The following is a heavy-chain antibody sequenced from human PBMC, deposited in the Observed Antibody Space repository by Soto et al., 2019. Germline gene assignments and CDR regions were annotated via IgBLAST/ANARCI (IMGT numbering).Heavy chain of an antibody. V-gene: IGHV4-39*01. Sequence: SETLSLTCTVSGGSISSSSYYWGWIRQPPGKGLEWIGSIYYSGSTYYKPSLKSRVTISVDTSKKQFSLKLSSVTAADTDVYYCARRLYYDSSGFEGGGMDVWGQGTTVTVSS. CDR1: GGSISSSSYY. J-gene: IGHJ6*02. D-gene: IGHD3-22*01. CDR3: ARRLYYDSSGFEGGGMDV. CDR2: IYYSGST.